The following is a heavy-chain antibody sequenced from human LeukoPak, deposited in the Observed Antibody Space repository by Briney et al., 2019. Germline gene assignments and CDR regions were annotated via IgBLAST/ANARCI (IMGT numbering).Heavy chain of an antibody. CDR1: GFTFDDYA. J-gene: IGHJ4*02. CDR2: ISWNSGSI. V-gene: IGHV3-9*01. Sequence: PGGSLRLSCAASGFTFDDYAMHWVRQAPGKGLEWVSGISWNSGSIGYADSVKGRFTISRDNAKNSLYLQMNSLRAEDTALYYCAKGALEGSGSYYNVALDYWGQGTLVTVSS. D-gene: IGHD3-10*01. CDR3: AKGALEGSGSYYNVALDY.